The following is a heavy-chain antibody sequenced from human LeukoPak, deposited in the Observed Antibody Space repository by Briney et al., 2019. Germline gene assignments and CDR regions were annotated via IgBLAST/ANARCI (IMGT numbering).Heavy chain of an antibody. CDR1: GGSISSGDYY. CDR3: ANSSGTTRGAFDI. CDR2: IYYSGST. D-gene: IGHD4-11*01. Sequence: SQTLSLTCTVSGGSISSGDYYWSWIRQPPGKGLEWIGYIYYSGSTYYNPSLKSRVTISVDTSKNQFSLKLSSVTAADTAVYYCANSSGTTRGAFDIWGQGTMVTVSS. J-gene: IGHJ3*02. V-gene: IGHV4-30-4*08.